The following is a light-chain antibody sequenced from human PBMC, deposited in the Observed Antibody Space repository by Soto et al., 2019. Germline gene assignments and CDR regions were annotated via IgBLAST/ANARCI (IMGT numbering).Light chain of an antibody. J-gene: IGKJ4*01. Sequence: EIVMTQSPATLSVSPGERATLSCRASQSISSNLAWYQQKPGQAPRLLIYAASTWATGFPARFSGSGSGTEFTLTISSLQSEDFAVYYCQQYTNWPPSFGGGTKVQIK. CDR3: QQYTNWPPS. CDR1: QSISSN. CDR2: AAS. V-gene: IGKV3-15*01.